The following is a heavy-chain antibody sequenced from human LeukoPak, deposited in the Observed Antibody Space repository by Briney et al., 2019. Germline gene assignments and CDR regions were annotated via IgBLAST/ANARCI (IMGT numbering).Heavy chain of an antibody. V-gene: IGHV3-23*01. J-gene: IGHJ4*02. CDR2: ISGSGNRT. CDR1: GLTFSGSA. D-gene: IGHD2-8*01. Sequence: GGSLRLSCAASGLTFSGSAMNWVRQAPGKGLEWVSLISGSGNRTYYADSVKGRFTISRDNSKNTLYLQMNSLRAEDTALYYCAKVLVLVSANRYYFDYWGQGTLVTVSS. CDR3: AKVLVLVSANRYYFDY.